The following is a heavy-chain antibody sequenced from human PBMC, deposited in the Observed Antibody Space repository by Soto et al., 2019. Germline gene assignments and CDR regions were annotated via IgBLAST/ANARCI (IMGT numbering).Heavy chain of an antibody. Sequence: QLQLQESGPGLVKPSETLSLTCTVSGGSISSSSYYWGWIRQPPGKGLEWIGGIYYSGSTYYNPSLKSRATISVDTSKNQFSLKLSSVTAADTAVYYCARGGHIVVVVAARNDWFDPWGQGTLVTVSS. V-gene: IGHV4-39*01. D-gene: IGHD2-15*01. CDR3: ARGGHIVVVVAARNDWFDP. J-gene: IGHJ5*02. CDR2: IYYSGST. CDR1: GGSISSSSYY.